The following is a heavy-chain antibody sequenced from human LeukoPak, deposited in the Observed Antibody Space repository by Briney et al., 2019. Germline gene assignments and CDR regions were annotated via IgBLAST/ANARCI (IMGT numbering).Heavy chain of an antibody. CDR3: ASSDYCGGDCYSSLSNS. Sequence: GGSLRLSCAPSGFTFRGYSMNWVRQAPGKGVEWVSSISISSSYIYYADSVKRRFTISRDNAKNSLYLQMNSLRAEDTAVYFCASSDYCGGDCYSSLSNSWGEGTLVTVSS. D-gene: IGHD2-21*02. CDR2: ISISSSYI. V-gene: IGHV3-21*01. CDR1: GFTFRGYS. J-gene: IGHJ4*02.